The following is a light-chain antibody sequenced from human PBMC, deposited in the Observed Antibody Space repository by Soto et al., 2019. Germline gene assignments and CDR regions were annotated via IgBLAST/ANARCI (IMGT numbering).Light chain of an antibody. Sequence: EIVLTQSPATLSLSPGERATLSCRASQSVSGYLAWYPHNPGQAPRLLLYDASNSATGIPARFSGSGSGTDFTLTISSLEPEDFAVYYCQQHNNWPQVYTFGKGTKLEIK. CDR3: QQHNNWPQVYT. V-gene: IGKV3-11*01. CDR1: QSVSGY. CDR2: DAS. J-gene: IGKJ2*01.